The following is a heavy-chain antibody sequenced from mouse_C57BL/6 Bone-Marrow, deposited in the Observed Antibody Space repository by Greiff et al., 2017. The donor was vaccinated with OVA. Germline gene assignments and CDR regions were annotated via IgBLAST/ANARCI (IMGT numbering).Heavy chain of an antibody. V-gene: IGHV1-9*01. J-gene: IGHJ4*01. CDR3: ARVITTVVAPGFYAMDY. D-gene: IGHD1-1*01. CDR1: GYTFTGYW. CDR2: ILPGSGST. Sequence: VQLVESGAELMKPGASVKLSCKATGYTFTGYWIEWVKQRPGHGLEWIGEILPGSGSTNYNEKFKGKATFTAGTSSNTAYMPLSGLTTEDSASYYCARVITTVVAPGFYAMDYWGQGTSVTVSS.